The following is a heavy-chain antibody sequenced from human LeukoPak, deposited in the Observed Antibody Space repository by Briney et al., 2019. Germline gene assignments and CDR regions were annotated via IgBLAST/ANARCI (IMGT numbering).Heavy chain of an antibody. J-gene: IGHJ6*03. CDR3: ARVVEYSSSSWGDFLISGYMDV. D-gene: IGHD6-6*01. CDR1: GGTFSSYA. Sequence: GSSVKVSCKASGGTFSSYAISWVRQAPGQGLEWMGGIIPIFGTANYAQKFQGRVTITTDESTSTAYMELSSLRSEDTAVYYCARVVEYSSSSWGDFLISGYMDVWGKGTTVTVSS. CDR2: IIPIFGTA. V-gene: IGHV1-69*05.